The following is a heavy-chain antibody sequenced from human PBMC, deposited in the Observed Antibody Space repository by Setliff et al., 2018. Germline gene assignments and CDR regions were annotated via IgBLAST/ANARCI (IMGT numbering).Heavy chain of an antibody. J-gene: IGHJ4*02. D-gene: IGHD2-15*01. CDR2: IIGSGIST. Sequence: GGSLRLSCAASGFSFSSYAMSWVRQAPGKGLEWVSTIIGSGISTYYADSVQGRVTISRDNHKNTLHLQMSSLRAEDTAVYYCVRFACSGGSCYLSSSDYWGQGTLVTVSS. V-gene: IGHV3-23*01. CDR1: GFSFSSYA. CDR3: VRFACSGGSCYLSSSDY.